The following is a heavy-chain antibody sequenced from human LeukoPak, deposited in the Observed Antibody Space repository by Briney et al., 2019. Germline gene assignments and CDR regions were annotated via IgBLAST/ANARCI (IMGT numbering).Heavy chain of an antibody. CDR2: ISYDGSNK. J-gene: IGHJ4*02. CDR3: ARDGGWELPGLDY. V-gene: IGHV3-30*04. D-gene: IGHD1-26*01. Sequence: PGGSLRLSCAASGFTFSSYAMHWVRQAPGKGLEWVAVISYDGSNKYYADSVKGRFTISRDNSKNTLYLQMNSLRAEDTAVYYCARDGGWELPGLDYWGQGTLVTVSS. CDR1: GFTFSSYA.